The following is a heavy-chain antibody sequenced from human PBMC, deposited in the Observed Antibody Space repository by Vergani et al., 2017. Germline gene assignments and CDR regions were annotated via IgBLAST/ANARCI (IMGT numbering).Heavy chain of an antibody. J-gene: IGHJ3*02. Sequence: QVTLRESGPALVKPTQTLTLTCTFSGFSLSTSGMCASWIRQPPGKALEWLALIDWDDAKYYSTSLKTKLTISKDTSKNQVVLKMTNMDPVDTATYYCARIRYYYDSSGWDAFDIWGQGTMVTVSS. D-gene: IGHD3-22*01. V-gene: IGHV2-70*01. CDR3: ARIRYYYDSSGWDAFDI. CDR1: GFSLSTSGMC. CDR2: IDWDDAK.